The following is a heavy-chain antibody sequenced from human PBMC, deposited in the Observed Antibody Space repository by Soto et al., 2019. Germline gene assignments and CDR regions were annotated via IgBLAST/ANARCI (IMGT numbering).Heavy chain of an antibody. Sequence: GGSLRLACAASGFTFSSYAMIWVRQAPGKGLEWVSAISGSGGSTYYADSVKGRFTISRDNSKNTLYLQMNSLRAEDTAVYYCAKDLFSSGYYVYNWFDPWGQGTLVTVSS. V-gene: IGHV3-23*01. CDR2: ISGSGGST. J-gene: IGHJ5*02. CDR3: AKDLFSSGYYVYNWFDP. CDR1: GFTFSSYA. D-gene: IGHD3-22*01.